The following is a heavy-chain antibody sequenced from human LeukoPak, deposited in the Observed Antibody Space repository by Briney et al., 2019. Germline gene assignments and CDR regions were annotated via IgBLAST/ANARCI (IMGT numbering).Heavy chain of an antibody. Sequence: GGSLRLSCAAPGFTFSSYWMTWVRQAPGKGLEWVANINQDESEKYYVDSVKGRFTISRDNAKSSLYLQMSSLRAEDTAVYYCARDATRGGDFDYWGQGTLVTVSS. D-gene: IGHD2-21*01. V-gene: IGHV3-7*01. CDR3: ARDATRGGDFDY. CDR2: INQDESEK. CDR1: GFTFSSYW. J-gene: IGHJ4*02.